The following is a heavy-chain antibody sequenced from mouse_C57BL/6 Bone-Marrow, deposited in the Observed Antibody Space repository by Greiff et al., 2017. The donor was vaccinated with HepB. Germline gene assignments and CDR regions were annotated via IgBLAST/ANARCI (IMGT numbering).Heavy chain of an antibody. CDR1: GYTFTSYG. CDR3: ARGGLLRLWYFDV. Sequence: VKLMESGAELARPGASVKLSCKASGYTFTSYGISWVKQRTGQGLEWIGEIYPRSGNTYYNEKFKGKATLTADKSSSTAYMELRSLTSEDSAVYFGARGGLLRLWYFDVWGTGTTVTVSS. CDR2: IYPRSGNT. J-gene: IGHJ1*03. V-gene: IGHV1-81*01. D-gene: IGHD1-1*01.